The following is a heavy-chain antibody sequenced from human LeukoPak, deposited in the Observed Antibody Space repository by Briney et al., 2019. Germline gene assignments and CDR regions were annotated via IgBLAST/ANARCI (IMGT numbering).Heavy chain of an antibody. D-gene: IGHD3-3*01. J-gene: IGHJ5*02. V-gene: IGHV1-69-2*01. CDR2: VDPEDGET. CDR1: GYTFTDYY. CDR3: ATDPTYYDFWSGYYT. Sequence: ASVKISCKVSGYTFTDYYMHWVQQAPGKGLEWMGLVDPEDGETIYAEKLQGRVTITADTSTDTAYMELSSLRSEDTAVYYCATDPTYYDFWSGYYTWGQGTLVTVPS.